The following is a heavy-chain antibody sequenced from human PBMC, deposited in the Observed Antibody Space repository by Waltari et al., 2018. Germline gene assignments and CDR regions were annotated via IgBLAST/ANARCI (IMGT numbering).Heavy chain of an antibody. J-gene: IGHJ6*02. CDR3: ACDVDTAMVGYYGMDV. D-gene: IGHD5-18*01. Sequence: QVQLVQSGAEVKKPGSSVKVSCKASGGTFSSYAISWVRQAPGQGLEWMGRLIPMLGIANYAQKFQGRVTITADKSTSTAYMELSSLRSEDTAVYYGACDVDTAMVGYYGMDVWGQGTTVTVSS. CDR2: LIPMLGIA. V-gene: IGHV1-69*09. CDR1: GGTFSSYA.